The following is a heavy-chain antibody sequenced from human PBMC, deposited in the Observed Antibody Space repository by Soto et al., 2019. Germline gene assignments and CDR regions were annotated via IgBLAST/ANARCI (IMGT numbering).Heavy chain of an antibody. CDR1: GYTFTTSS. CDR2: ISAYDGHT. J-gene: IGHJ4*02. V-gene: IGHV1-18*01. Sequence: QVQLVQSGAEVKKPGASVKVSCKASGYTFTTSSITWVRQAPGQGLEWMGWISAYDGHTNYAQKVQGRVPMTTDTSTSTAYMELRSLRSDDTAVYYCARSGREPDFWGQGTLVTVSS. CDR3: ARSGREPDF.